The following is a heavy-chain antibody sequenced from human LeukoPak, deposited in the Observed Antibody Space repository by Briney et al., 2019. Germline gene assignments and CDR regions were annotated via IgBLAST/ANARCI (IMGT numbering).Heavy chain of an antibody. J-gene: IGHJ4*02. D-gene: IGHD3-10*01. V-gene: IGHV4-59*01. CDR3: ARYGAYFDY. Sequence: PSETLSLTCSVSGGSISSYSWSWIRQPPGKGLEWIGYIYSSGSTNYNPSLKSRVTISVDTSKNQFSLKLSSVTAADTAVYYCARYGAYFDYWGQGTLVTVSS. CDR1: GGSISSYS. CDR2: IYSSGST.